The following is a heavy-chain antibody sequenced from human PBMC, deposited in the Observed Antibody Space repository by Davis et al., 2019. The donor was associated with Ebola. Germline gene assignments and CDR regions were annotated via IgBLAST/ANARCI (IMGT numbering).Heavy chain of an antibody. J-gene: IGHJ6*02. CDR1: GGTFSSYA. CDR2: IIPIFGTA. V-gene: IGHV1-69*06. Sequence: SVKVSCKASGGTFSSYAISWVRQAPGQGLEWMGGIIPIFGTANYAQKFQGRVTMTEDTSTDTAYMELSSLRSEDTAVYYCATPNGRDYYYGMDVWGQGTTVTVSS. D-gene: IGHD3-10*01. CDR3: ATPNGRDYYYGMDV.